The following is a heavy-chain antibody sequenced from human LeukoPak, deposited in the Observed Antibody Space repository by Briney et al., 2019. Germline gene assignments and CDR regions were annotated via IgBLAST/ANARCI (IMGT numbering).Heavy chain of an antibody. CDR3: AKVDRWQLDEAFDY. J-gene: IGHJ4*02. D-gene: IGHD2-15*01. V-gene: IGHV3-23*01. CDR1: GFTFSSYA. CDR2: ISGSGGST. Sequence: GGSLRLSCAASGFTFSSYAMSWVRQAPGKGLEWVSAISGSGGSTYYADSVRGRFTISRDNSKNTLYLQMNSLRAEDTAVYYCAKVDRWQLDEAFDYWGQGTLVTVSS.